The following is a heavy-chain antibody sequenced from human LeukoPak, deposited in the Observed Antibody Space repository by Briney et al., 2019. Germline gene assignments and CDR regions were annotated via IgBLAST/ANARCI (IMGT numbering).Heavy chain of an antibody. CDR2: ISYSGST. Sequence: SETLSLTCTVSGGSISSGGYYWSWIRQHPGKGLEWIGYISYSGSTHYNPSLKSRVTISVDTSKNQFSLKLSSVTAVDTAVYYCARGSLDFDYWGQGTLVSVSS. CDR1: GGSISSGGYY. V-gene: IGHV4-31*03. CDR3: ARGSLDFDY. J-gene: IGHJ4*02.